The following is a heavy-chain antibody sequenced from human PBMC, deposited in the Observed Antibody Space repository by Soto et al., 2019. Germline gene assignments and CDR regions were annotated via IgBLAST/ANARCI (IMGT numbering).Heavy chain of an antibody. CDR3: VRVVAIPGYPDN. J-gene: IGHJ4*02. V-gene: IGHV1-69*12. CDR1: GGTFSRYA. D-gene: IGHD5-12*01. Sequence: QVQLVQSGAEVRQPASSVKVSCKTSGGTFSRYAISWVRQAPGQGLEWMGGIVPIVDTSTYAQKFRGRVTITADESTSTVYMELSSLRSDDTAVYYCVRVVAIPGYPDNWGQGTLVTVSS. CDR2: IVPIVDTS.